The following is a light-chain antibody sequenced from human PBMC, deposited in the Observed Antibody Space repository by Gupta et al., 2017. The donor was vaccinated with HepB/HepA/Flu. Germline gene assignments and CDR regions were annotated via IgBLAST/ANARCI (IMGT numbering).Light chain of an antibody. CDR2: NNN. CDR3: ASWDDSLNGYV. Sequence: QAVLTQPPSASGTPGQRVTISCSGSRSSIGSNTVNWYQQVPGTAPNLLMHNNNQRPSGVPDRFSGSKSGTSASLAISGLQSEDETDYYCASWDDSLNGYVFGTGTKVTVL. CDR1: RSSIGSNT. V-gene: IGLV1-44*01. J-gene: IGLJ1*01.